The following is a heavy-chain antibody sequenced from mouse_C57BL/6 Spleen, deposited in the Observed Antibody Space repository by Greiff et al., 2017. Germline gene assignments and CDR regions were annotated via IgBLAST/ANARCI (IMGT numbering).Heavy chain of an antibody. V-gene: IGHV1-75*01. CDR3: ARSDDYDVGYFDY. CDR2: IFPGSGST. D-gene: IGHD2-4*01. CDR1: GYTFTDYY. J-gene: IGHJ2*01. Sequence: VQLQQSGPELVKPGASVKISCKASGYTFTDYYINWVKQRPGQGLEWIGWIFPGSGSTYYNEKFKGKATLTVDTSSRTAYMLLSSLTSEDSAVYFCARSDDYDVGYFDYWCQGTTLTVSS.